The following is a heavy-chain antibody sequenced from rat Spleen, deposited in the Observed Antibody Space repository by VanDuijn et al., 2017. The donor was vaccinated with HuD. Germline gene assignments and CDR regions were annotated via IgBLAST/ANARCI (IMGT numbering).Heavy chain of an antibody. CDR1: GFSLTSYS. Sequence: QVQLKESGPGLVQPSETLSLTCTVSGFSLTSYSVSWVRQPPGKGLEWMGGIWTGGSTAYNSLLKSRLSITRDISESQVFLKMNSLQTEDTATYYCARANRDSYAHFDHWGQGVMVTVSS. CDR2: IWTGGST. V-gene: IGHV2-15*01. J-gene: IGHJ2*01. D-gene: IGHD1-12*01. CDR3: ARANRDSYAHFDH.